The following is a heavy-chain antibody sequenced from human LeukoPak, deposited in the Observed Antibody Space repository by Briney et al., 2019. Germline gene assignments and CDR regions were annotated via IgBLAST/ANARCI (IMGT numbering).Heavy chain of an antibody. CDR3: AKDFSPVGPSMLDH. Sequence: GGSLRLSCAVSGFTFSGYGMQWVRQAPGKGLEYVAFIGNDGRNEDYADSVKGRFTISRDNSKNTLDLEMNSLRVEDTAVYYCAKDFSPVGPSMLDHWGQGTLVTVSS. V-gene: IGHV3-30*02. D-gene: IGHD1-26*01. J-gene: IGHJ4*02. CDR1: GFTFSGYG. CDR2: IGNDGRNE.